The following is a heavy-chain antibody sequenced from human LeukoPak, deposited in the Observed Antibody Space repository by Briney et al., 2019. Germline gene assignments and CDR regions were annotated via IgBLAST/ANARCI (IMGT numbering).Heavy chain of an antibody. CDR2: ISSNGGST. Sequence: PGGSLRLSCSASGFTFSSYAIHWVRQAPGKGLEYVSAISSNGGSTYHADSVRGRFTISRDNPKNTLYLQMSRLRAEDTAVYYCARDFEYSSSWYPRAFDIWGQGTMVTVSS. J-gene: IGHJ3*02. D-gene: IGHD6-13*01. V-gene: IGHV3-64D*06. CDR3: ARDFEYSSSWYPRAFDI. CDR1: GFTFSSYA.